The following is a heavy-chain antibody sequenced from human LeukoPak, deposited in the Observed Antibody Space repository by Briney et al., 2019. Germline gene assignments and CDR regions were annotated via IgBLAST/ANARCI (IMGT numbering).Heavy chain of an antibody. J-gene: IGHJ5*02. D-gene: IGHD3-9*01. CDR3: AREYYEILTGYYWFDP. CDR1: EFTFSSYA. Sequence: PGGSLRLSCAASEFTFSSYAMSWVRQAPGKGLEWVSAISGSGGRTYYADSVKGRFTISRDNSKNTLYLQMNSLGAEDTRVYYCAREYYEILTGYYWFDPWGQGTLVTVSS. V-gene: IGHV3-23*01. CDR2: ISGSGGRT.